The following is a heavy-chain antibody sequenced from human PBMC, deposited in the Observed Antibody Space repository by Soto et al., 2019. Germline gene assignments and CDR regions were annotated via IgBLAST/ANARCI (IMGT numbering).Heavy chain of an antibody. CDR2: IYYSGST. J-gene: IGHJ4*02. Sequence: QVHLQESGKGLVKPSQTLSLTCTVSGGSISSGGYYWSWIRQHPGKGMELIGYIYYSGSTYYNLALKSRVTTSIDTSKNPLSLTLSSVTGADSAVYYCAREPSIWGQGTLVTVSS. CDR1: GGSISSGGYY. D-gene: IGHD6-6*01. V-gene: IGHV4-31*03. CDR3: AREPSI.